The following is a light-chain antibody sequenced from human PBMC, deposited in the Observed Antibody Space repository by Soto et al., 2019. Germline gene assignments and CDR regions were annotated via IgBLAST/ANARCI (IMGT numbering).Light chain of an antibody. CDR2: GNN. CDR3: AAWDDSLNGVL. CDR1: SSNIGSNT. J-gene: IGLJ2*01. Sequence: QSVLTQPPSASGTPGQRVTISCSGSSSNIGSNTVNWYQQLPGTAPKLLIYGNNERPSGVPDRFSGSKSGTSASLAISGLQSEDEADYYCAAWDDSLNGVLFGGGTKLT. V-gene: IGLV1-44*01.